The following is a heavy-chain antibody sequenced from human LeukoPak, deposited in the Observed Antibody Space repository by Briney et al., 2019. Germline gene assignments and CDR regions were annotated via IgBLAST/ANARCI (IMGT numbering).Heavy chain of an antibody. J-gene: IGHJ5*02. Sequence: GGSLRLSCVAPGFSLSGYWMYWVRQAPGKGLMYISRNNGDGSTTNYADVVKGRFTMSRDNVKNTLYLQMNSLRVEDTAVYYCARDPRNVGLAPWGQGTLVTVSS. V-gene: IGHV3-74*01. CDR1: GFSLSGYW. CDR2: NNGDGSTT. D-gene: IGHD2-15*01. CDR3: ARDPRNVGLAP.